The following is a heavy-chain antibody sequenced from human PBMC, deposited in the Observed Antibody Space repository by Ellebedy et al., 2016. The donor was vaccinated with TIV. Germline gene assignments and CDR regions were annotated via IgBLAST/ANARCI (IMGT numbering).Heavy chain of an antibody. J-gene: IGHJ4*02. V-gene: IGHV1-69*13. CDR2: IIPIFGTA. D-gene: IGHD5-18*01. CDR1: GGTFSSYA. Sequence: SVKVSXXASGGTFSSYAISWVRQAPGQGLEWMGGIIPIFGTANYAQKFQGRVTITADESTSTAYMELSSLRSEDTAVYYCARVGATDTAMAMYYFDYWGQGTLVTVSS. CDR3: ARVGATDTAMAMYYFDY.